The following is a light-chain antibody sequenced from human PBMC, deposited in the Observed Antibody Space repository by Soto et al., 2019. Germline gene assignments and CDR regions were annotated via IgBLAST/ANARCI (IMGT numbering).Light chain of an antibody. CDR3: MQRIGFPWT. J-gene: IGKJ1*01. CDR1: QSLLNSDDGYTY. V-gene: IGKV2-40*01. CDR2: TVS. Sequence: DIVMTQTPLSLPVTPGEPASISCRSSQSLLNSDDGYTYLDWFLQKPGQSPQLLIYTVSYRASGVPDRFSGSGSGSDFTLKISRVVAEDVGVYYCMQRIGFPWTFGQGTKVEVK.